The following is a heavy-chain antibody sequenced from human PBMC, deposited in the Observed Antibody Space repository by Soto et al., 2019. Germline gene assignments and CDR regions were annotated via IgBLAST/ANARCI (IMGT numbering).Heavy chain of an antibody. Sequence: QVQLVQSGAEVKKPGASVKVSCKASGYTFSSRDINWVRLAPGQGLEWMGWISGYNGNTNYVQKFQDRVTMTTDTSTSTAYMELRSLRSDDTAVYYCARGIGIAVAGDLHFDYWGQGTLVTVSS. V-gene: IGHV1-18*04. J-gene: IGHJ4*02. CDR3: ARGIGIAVAGDLHFDY. D-gene: IGHD6-19*01. CDR2: ISGYNGNT. CDR1: GYTFSSRD.